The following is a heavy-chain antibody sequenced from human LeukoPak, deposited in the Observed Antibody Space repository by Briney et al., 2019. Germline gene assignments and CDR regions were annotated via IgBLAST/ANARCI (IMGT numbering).Heavy chain of an antibody. D-gene: IGHD3-3*01. CDR3: ARDLLDDFWSGYYTGDY. CDR1: GFTFSSYA. CDR2: ISYDGSNK. J-gene: IGHJ4*02. V-gene: IGHV3-30-3*01. Sequence: GGSLRLSCAASGFTFSSYAMHWVRQAPGKGLEWVAVISYDGSNKYYADSVKGRFTISRDNSKNTLYLQMNSLRAEDTAVYYCARDLLDDFWSGYYTGDYWGQGTLVTVSS.